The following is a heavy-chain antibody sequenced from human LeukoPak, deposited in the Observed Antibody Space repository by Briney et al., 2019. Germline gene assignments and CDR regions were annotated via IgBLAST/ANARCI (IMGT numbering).Heavy chain of an antibody. V-gene: IGHV1-2*02. CDR2: INPNSGGT. D-gene: IGHD3-10*01. Sequence: ASVKVSCKASGYTFTGYYMHWVRQAPGQGLEWMGWINPNSGGTNYAQKFQGRVTMTRDTSISTAYMELSRLRSDDTAVYYGASFPALYDGEFDYWGQGTLVTVSS. CDR1: GYTFTGYY. CDR3: ASFPALYDGEFDY. J-gene: IGHJ4*02.